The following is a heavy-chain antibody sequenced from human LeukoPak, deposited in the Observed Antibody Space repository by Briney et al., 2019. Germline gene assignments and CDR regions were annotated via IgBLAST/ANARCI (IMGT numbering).Heavy chain of an antibody. J-gene: IGHJ3*02. CDR2: IYYSGST. CDR1: GGSISSTSYY. CDR3: ARGAFITMIQVDI. D-gene: IGHD3-22*01. Sequence: AETLSLTCTVSGGSISSTSYYWGWLRQPPGKGLEWLGSIYYSGSTYYNPSLKSRVTISVDTSKNQFSLKLSSVTAADTAVYYCARGAFITMIQVDIWGQGTMVTVSS. V-gene: IGHV4-39*07.